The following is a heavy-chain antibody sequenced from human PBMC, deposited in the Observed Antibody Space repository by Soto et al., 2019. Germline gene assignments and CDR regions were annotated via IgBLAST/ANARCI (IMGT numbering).Heavy chain of an antibody. CDR1: GGSFSRYY. D-gene: IGHD6-13*01. Sequence: PSETLSLTCAVYGGSFSRYYWSWIRQPPGKGLEWIGEINHRGSTNYNPSLKSRVTISIDTPKNQFSLKLSSVTAADTAVFYCARGGGSNWYIDYWGQGALVTVSS. CDR2: INHRGST. J-gene: IGHJ4*02. V-gene: IGHV4-34*01. CDR3: ARGGGSNWYIDY.